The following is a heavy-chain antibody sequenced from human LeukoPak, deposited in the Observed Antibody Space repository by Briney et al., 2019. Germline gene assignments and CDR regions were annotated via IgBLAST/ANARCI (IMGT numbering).Heavy chain of an antibody. Sequence: SETLSLTCAVYGGSFSGYCWSWIRQPPGKGLEWIGEINHSGSTNYNPSLKSRVTISVDTSKNQFSLKLSSVTAADTAVYYCARDEYYYGSGKRKNYGMDVWGQGTTVTVSS. J-gene: IGHJ6*02. D-gene: IGHD3-10*01. CDR3: ARDEYYYGSGKRKNYGMDV. CDR1: GGSFSGYC. V-gene: IGHV4-34*01. CDR2: INHSGST.